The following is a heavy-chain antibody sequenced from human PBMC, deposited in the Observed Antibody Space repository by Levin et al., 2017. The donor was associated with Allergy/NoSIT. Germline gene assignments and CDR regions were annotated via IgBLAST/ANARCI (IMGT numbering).Heavy chain of an antibody. D-gene: IGHD1-26*01. CDR3: ARGGSYSDNWFDP. CDR2: INAGNGNT. Sequence: GASVKVSCKASGYTFTSYAMHWVRQAPGQRLEWMGWINAGNGNTKYSQKFQGRVTITRDTSASTAYMELSSLRSEDTAVYYCARGGSYSDNWFDPWGQGTLVTVSS. CDR1: GYTFTSYA. J-gene: IGHJ5*02. V-gene: IGHV1-3*01.